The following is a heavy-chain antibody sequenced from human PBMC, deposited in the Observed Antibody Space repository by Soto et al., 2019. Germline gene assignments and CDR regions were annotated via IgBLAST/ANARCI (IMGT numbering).Heavy chain of an antibody. D-gene: IGHD4-17*01. CDR3: ARGLNDYDDYGWFDP. CDR1: GGSISSYY. Sequence: QVQLQESGPGLVKPSETLSLTCTVSGGSISSYYWSWIRQPPGKGLEWIGYIYYSGSTNYNPSLKSRVTISVDTSKNQFPLKLSSVTAADTAVYYCARGLNDYDDYGWFDPWGQGTLVTVSS. J-gene: IGHJ5*02. CDR2: IYYSGST. V-gene: IGHV4-59*01.